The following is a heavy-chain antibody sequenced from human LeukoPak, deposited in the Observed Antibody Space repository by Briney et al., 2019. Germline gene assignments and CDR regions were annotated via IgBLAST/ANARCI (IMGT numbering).Heavy chain of an antibody. J-gene: IGHJ4*02. CDR1: GYTFTGYY. CDR3: AGDAFIAATHGWSDY. V-gene: IGHV1-2*02. CDR2: INPNSGGT. D-gene: IGHD6-6*01. Sequence: ASVKVSCKASGYTFTGYYMHWVRQAPGQGLEWMGWINPNSGGTNYAQKFQGRVTMTRDTSISTAYMELSRLRSDDTAVYYCAGDAFIAATHGWSDYWGQGTLVTVSS.